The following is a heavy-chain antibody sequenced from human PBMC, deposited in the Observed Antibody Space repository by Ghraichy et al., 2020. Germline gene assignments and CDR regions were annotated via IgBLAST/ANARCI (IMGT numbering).Heavy chain of an antibody. Sequence: SQTLSLTCTVSGGSISSGGYYWSWIRQHPGKGLEWIGYIYYSGSTYYNPSLKSRVTISVDTSKNQFSLKLSSVTAADTAVYYCARDDPYSSGWYGWRSGGVDAFDIWGQGTMVTVSS. D-gene: IGHD6-19*01. V-gene: IGHV4-31*03. J-gene: IGHJ3*02. CDR1: GGSISSGGYY. CDR3: ARDDPYSSGWYGWRSGGVDAFDI. CDR2: IYYSGST.